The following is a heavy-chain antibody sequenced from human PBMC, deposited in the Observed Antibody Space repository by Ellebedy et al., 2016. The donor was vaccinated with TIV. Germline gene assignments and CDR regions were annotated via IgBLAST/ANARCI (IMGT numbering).Heavy chain of an antibody. J-gene: IGHJ6*02. CDR1: GFTFSSYA. CDR3: AKKGGVVASHNYYYYGMDV. D-gene: IGHD3-22*01. Sequence: GRSLRLSXAASGFTFSSYAMSWVRQAPGKGLEWVSAISGSGGSTYYADSVKGRFTISRDNSKNTLYLQMNSLRAEDTAVYYCAKKGGVVASHNYYYYGMDVWGQGTTVTVSS. CDR2: ISGSGGST. V-gene: IGHV3-23*01.